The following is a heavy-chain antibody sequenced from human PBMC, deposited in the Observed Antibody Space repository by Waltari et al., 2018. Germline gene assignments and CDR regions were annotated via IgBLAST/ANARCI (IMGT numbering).Heavy chain of an antibody. D-gene: IGHD3-22*01. V-gene: IGHV3-23*01. CDR2: ISDSGVIT. CDR1: GFTFISFA. CDR3: ARHLYSIDYLELAK. J-gene: IGHJ4*02. Sequence: EEHLLESGGGLAQPGGSLRLSGAASGFTFISFAMSWFRQAPGKGLEWVSGISDSGVITKYADSVKGRFTVSRDNSKNTVFLHLNSLRAEDTAIYYCARHLYSIDYLELAKWGQGTLVTVSS.